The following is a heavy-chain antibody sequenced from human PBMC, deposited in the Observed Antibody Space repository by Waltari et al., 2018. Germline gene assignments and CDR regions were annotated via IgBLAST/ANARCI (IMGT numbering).Heavy chain of an antibody. D-gene: IGHD4-4*01. J-gene: IGHJ6*03. CDR1: GFTFSSYA. CDR3: AKGNAFNYYYYMDV. V-gene: IGHV3-23*01. Sequence: EVQLLESGGGLVQPGGSLRLSCAASGFTFSSYAMSWVRQAPGKGWEWVAAISVSGGSTYYADSVKGRFTISRDNSKNTLYLQMNSLRAEDTAVYYCAKGNAFNYYYYMDVWGKGTTVTISS. CDR2: ISVSGGST.